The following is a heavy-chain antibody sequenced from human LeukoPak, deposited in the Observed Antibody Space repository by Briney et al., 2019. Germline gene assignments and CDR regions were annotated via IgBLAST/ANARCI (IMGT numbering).Heavy chain of an antibody. D-gene: IGHD1-26*01. J-gene: IGHJ4*02. V-gene: IGHV3-7*03. Sequence: GGSLRLSCAASGFSFSGYWMSWVRQTPGKGLEWVANIKQDGSVKNSVDSMKGRFTISRDNTKNSLYLEMNSLKAEDTAVYYCAKKGATTGDFDYWGQGTLVTVSS. CDR3: AKKGATTGDFDY. CDR2: IKQDGSVK. CDR1: GFSFSGYW.